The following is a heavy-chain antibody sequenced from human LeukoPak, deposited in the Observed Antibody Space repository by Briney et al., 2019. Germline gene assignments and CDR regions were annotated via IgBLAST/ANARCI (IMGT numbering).Heavy chain of an antibody. Sequence: PGGSLRLSCAASGLTFSSSGMHWVRQAPGKGLQWVAVISYDGGNKFYADSVKGRFTISRDNSKNTLYLQMNSLRAEDTAVYYCARGQQGGLATSRNSLDPWGQGTLVTVSS. CDR1: GLTFSSSG. D-gene: IGHD6-13*01. V-gene: IGHV3-30*03. J-gene: IGHJ5*02. CDR3: ARGQQGGLATSRNSLDP. CDR2: ISYDGGNK.